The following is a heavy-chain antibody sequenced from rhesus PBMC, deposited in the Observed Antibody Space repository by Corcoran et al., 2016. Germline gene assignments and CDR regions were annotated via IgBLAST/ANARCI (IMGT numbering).Heavy chain of an antibody. D-gene: IGHD2-21*01. V-gene: IGHV4-106*01. Sequence: QVQLQESGPGVVKPSETLSLTCAVSGGSISGYYLWSWIRQPPGKGLEWIGYIYGGSGSTSYNPSLRIHVIISLDTSQSQFALKLSSVAAADTAVYYCARAECTGSGCYPRYFEFWGQGALVTVSS. CDR2: IYGGSGST. CDR1: GGSISGYYL. J-gene: IGHJ1*01. CDR3: ARAECTGSGCYPRYFEF.